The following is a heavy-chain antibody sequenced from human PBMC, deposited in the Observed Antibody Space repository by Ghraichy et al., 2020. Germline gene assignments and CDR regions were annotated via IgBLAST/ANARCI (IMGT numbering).Heavy chain of an antibody. CDR2: INHSGST. J-gene: IGHJ4*02. D-gene: IGHD5-18*01. V-gene: IGHV4-34*01. Sequence: SQTLSLTCAVYGGSFSGYYWSWIRQPPGKGLEWIGEINHSGSTNYNPSLKSRVTISVDTSKNQFSLKLSSVTAADTAVYYCARHHVDTAMAYLPLDYWGQGTLVTVSS. CDR3: ARHHVDTAMAYLPLDY. CDR1: GGSFSGYY.